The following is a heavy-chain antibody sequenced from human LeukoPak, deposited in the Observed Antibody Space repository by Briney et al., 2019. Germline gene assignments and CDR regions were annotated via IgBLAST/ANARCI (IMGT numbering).Heavy chain of an antibody. D-gene: IGHD3-3*01. CDR3: ARDSITYYDFWSGYFYYMDV. CDR1: GFTFSTYS. CDR2: ISSSGSYI. V-gene: IGHV3-21*01. Sequence: MTGGSLRLSCAASGFTFSTYSMNWVRQAPGKGLEWVSSISSSGSYIYYADSVKGRFTISRDNAKNSLYLQMNSLRAEDTAVYYCARDSITYYDFWSGYFYYMDVWGKGTTVTVSS. J-gene: IGHJ6*03.